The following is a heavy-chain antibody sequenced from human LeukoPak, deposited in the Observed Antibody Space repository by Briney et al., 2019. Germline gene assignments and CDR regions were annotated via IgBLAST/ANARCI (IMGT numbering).Heavy chain of an antibody. CDR3: ARGFWGYDSSGYYYAYYYYYMDV. J-gene: IGHJ6*03. CDR2: MNPNSGNT. Sequence: ASVKVSCKASGYTFTSYDINWVRQATGQGLEWMGWMNPNSGNTGYAQKFQGRVTMTRNTSISTAYMELSSLRSEDTAVYYCARGFWGYDSSGYYYAYYYYYMDVWGKGTTVTISS. CDR1: GYTFTSYD. V-gene: IGHV1-8*01. D-gene: IGHD3-22*01.